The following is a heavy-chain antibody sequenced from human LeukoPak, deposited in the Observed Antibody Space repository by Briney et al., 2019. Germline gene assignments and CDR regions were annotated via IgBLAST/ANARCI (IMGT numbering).Heavy chain of an antibody. J-gene: IGHJ4*02. D-gene: IGHD1-14*01. V-gene: IGHV3-33*01. CDR1: GFSFSSYG. CDR3: ARDRRGTTPYYYFDY. Sequence: GGSLRLSCAASGFSFSSYGMHRVRQAPGEGLEWVADIWYDGSNKYYADSVKGRFTISRDNSKNTLYLQMNSLRAEDTAVYYCARDRRGTTPYYYFDYWGQGTLVTVSS. CDR2: IWYDGSNK.